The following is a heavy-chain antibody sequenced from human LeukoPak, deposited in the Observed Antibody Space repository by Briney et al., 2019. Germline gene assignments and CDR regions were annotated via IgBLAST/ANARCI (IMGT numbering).Heavy chain of an antibody. D-gene: IGHD3-16*01. Sequence: SETLSLTCAVYGGSFSGYYWSWIRQPPGKGLEWIGEINHSGSTNYNLSLKSRVTTSVDTSKNQFSLKLSSVTAADTAVYYCARARGGYWGQGTLVTVPS. CDR2: INHSGST. CDR1: GGSFSGYY. V-gene: IGHV4-34*01. J-gene: IGHJ4*02. CDR3: ARARGGY.